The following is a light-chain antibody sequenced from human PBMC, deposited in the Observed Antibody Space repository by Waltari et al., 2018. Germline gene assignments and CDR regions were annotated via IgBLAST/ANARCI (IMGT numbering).Light chain of an antibody. V-gene: IGKV1-33*01. Sequence: DIQLPQSPSSLSAAVGDRDTITCQATQDITTSLSWFQQKPGKAPQPLIYDASSLQAGVPSRFSGTGSGTAFSFTITSLQPEESATYYCQHYHSLPYTFVRGTKLQIK. J-gene: IGKJ2*01. CDR3: QHYHSLPYT. CDR1: QDITTS. CDR2: DAS.